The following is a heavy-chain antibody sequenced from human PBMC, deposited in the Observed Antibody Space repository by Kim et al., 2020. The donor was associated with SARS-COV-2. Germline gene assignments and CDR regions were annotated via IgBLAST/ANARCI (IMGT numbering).Heavy chain of an antibody. CDR3: ASGAMVRGVELYYYYYYGMDV. CDR2: IYSGGST. V-gene: IGHV3-53*04. Sequence: GGSLRLSCAASGFTVSSNYMSWVRQAPGKGLEWVSVIYSGGSTYYADSVKGRFTISRHNSKNTLYLQMNSLRAEDTAVYYCASGAMVRGVELYYYYYYGMDVWGQGTTVTVSS. D-gene: IGHD3-10*01. J-gene: IGHJ6*02. CDR1: GFTVSSNY.